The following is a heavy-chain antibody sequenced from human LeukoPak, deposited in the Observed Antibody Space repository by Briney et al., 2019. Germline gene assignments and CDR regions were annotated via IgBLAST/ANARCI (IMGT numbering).Heavy chain of an antibody. J-gene: IGHJ6*02. Sequence: ASVKVSCKASGYTFTSYGISWVRQAPGQGLEWMGWISAYNGNTNYAQKLQGRVTITTDTSTSTAYMELRSLRSDDTAVYYCARDRVGDTAMVKVPYYYYGMDVWGQGTTVTVSS. CDR2: ISAYNGNT. D-gene: IGHD5-18*01. CDR3: ARDRVGDTAMVKVPYYYYGMDV. CDR1: GYTFTSYG. V-gene: IGHV1-18*01.